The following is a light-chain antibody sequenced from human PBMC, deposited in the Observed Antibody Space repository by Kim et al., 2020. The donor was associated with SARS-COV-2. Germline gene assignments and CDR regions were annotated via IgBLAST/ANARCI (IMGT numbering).Light chain of an antibody. V-gene: IGLV3-1*01. Sequence: VLTQPPSVSVSPGQTASITCSGDKLGDKYAYWYQQKPGQSPVVVIYQDNKRPSGIPERFSGSNSGNTATLTISGTQAMDEADYYCQAWDSRSYVVFGGGTQLTVL. CDR2: QDN. CDR3: QAWDSRSYVV. CDR1: KLGDKY. J-gene: IGLJ2*01.